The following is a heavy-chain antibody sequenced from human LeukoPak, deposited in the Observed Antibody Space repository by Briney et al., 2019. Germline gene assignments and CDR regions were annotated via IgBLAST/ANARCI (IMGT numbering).Heavy chain of an antibody. CDR1: DYTFTNYG. CDR2: ISAHYGST. V-gene: IGHV1-18*01. D-gene: IGHD4-17*01. J-gene: IGHJ3*01. Sequence: ASVKVSCKASDYTFTNYGISWVRQAPGQGLEWMGWISAHYGSTNYAQKLQGRVTMTTDTSTSTVYMELRSLRSDDTAVYYCARERPTDNAFDVWGQGTMVTVSS. CDR3: ARERPTDNAFDV.